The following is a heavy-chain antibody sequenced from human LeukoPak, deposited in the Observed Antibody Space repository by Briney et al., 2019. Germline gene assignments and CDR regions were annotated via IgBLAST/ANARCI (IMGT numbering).Heavy chain of an antibody. D-gene: IGHD1-26*01. CDR1: GASISSSNYY. Sequence: PSETLSLTCAVSGASISSSNYYWGWVRQSPGKGLEWIGNIYSSGNTYYNASLKSRVTMYIDTSKNQFSLKLSSVTAADTAVYYCARHRSGSYSWGGFKTYNWFDPWGQGTLVTVSS. V-gene: IGHV4-39*01. J-gene: IGHJ5*02. CDR2: IYSSGNT. CDR3: ARHRSGSYSWGGFKTYNWFDP.